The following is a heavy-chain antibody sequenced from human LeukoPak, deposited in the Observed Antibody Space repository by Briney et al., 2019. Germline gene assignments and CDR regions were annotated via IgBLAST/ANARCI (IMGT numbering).Heavy chain of an antibody. Sequence: PGGSLRLSCAASGFTFSDYYMSWIRQAPGKGLEWISYISSSGGTIYYADSVKGRFTISRDNAKNSLYLQMNSLRAEDTAVYYCARDKGTGWYFLYWGQGTLVTVSS. CDR1: GFTFSDYY. CDR2: ISSSGGTI. V-gene: IGHV3-11*04. J-gene: IGHJ4*02. D-gene: IGHD6-19*01. CDR3: ARDKGTGWYFLY.